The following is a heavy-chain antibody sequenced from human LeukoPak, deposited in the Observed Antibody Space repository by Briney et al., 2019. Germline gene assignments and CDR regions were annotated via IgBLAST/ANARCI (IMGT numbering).Heavy chain of an antibody. D-gene: IGHD4-11*01. CDR1: GFTFSTYR. Sequence: GGSLRLSCAASGFTFSTYRMSWVRQAPGKGLEWVANIKQDGSEKHYVDSVKGRFAISRDNAKNSLYLQMSSLRAEDTAVYYCTRVEETATTAAIIRKYSYYYYYMDVWGKGNTVTVSS. V-gene: IGHV3-7*01. J-gene: IGHJ6*03. CDR2: IKQDGSEK. CDR3: TRVEETATTAAIIRKYSYYYYYMDV.